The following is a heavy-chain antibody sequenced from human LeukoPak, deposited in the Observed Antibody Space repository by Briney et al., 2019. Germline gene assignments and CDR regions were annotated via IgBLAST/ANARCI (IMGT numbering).Heavy chain of an antibody. J-gene: IGHJ6*03. V-gene: IGHV3-23*01. CDR2: ISGSGGGA. Sequence: GGSLRLSCAASGFTYSSYAMSWVRQAPGKGLEWVSGISGSGGGAYYADSVKGRFTISRDNSKNTLYLQMNSLRAEDTAVYYCARGSYMDVWGKGTTVTVSS. CDR1: GFTYSSYA. CDR3: ARGSYMDV.